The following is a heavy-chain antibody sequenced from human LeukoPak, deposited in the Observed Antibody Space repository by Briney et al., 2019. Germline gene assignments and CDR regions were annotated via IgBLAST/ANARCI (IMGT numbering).Heavy chain of an antibody. CDR2: IYYSGST. D-gene: IGHD3-10*01. J-gene: IGHJ4*02. V-gene: IGHV4-39*07. CDR1: RGSISSSSYY. CDR3: ARRKYYYGSGSYPLDY. Sequence: PSETLSLTCTVSRGSISSSSYYWGWIRQPPGKGLEWIGSIYYSGSTYYNPSLKSRVTISVDTSKNQFSLKLSSVTAADTAVYYCARRKYYYGSGSYPLDYWGQGTLVTVSS.